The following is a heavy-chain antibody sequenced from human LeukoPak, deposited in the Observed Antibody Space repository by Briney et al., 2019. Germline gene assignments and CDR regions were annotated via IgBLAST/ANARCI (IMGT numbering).Heavy chain of an antibody. CDR2: IYTSGST. CDR1: GGSISSYY. Sequence: PSETLSLTCTVSGGSISSYYWSWIRQPAGKGLEWIGRIYTSGSTNYNPSLKSRVTMSVDTSKNQFSLKLSSVTAADTAVYYCAGDLATVTPWYFDYWGQGTLVTVSS. D-gene: IGHD4-17*01. J-gene: IGHJ4*02. CDR3: AGDLATVTPWYFDY. V-gene: IGHV4-4*07.